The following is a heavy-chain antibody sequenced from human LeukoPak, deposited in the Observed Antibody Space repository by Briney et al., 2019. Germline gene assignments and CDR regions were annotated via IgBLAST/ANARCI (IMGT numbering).Heavy chain of an antibody. V-gene: IGHV1-24*01. J-gene: IGHJ4*02. CDR3: ATGWLVPLYFDY. Sequence: GASVKVSCKVSGYTLTELSMHWVRQAPGKGLEWLGGFDPEDGETIYAQKFQDRVTMTEDTSTDKAYMALRSLRSEDTAVYYCATGWLVPLYFDYWGQGTLVTVSS. CDR1: GYTLTELS. CDR2: FDPEDGET. D-gene: IGHD6-19*01.